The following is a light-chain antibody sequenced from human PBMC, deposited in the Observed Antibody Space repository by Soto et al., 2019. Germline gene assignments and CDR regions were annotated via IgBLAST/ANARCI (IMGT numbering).Light chain of an antibody. CDR3: AAWDDSLNGRV. CDR1: SSNIGSNT. Sequence: QSVLTQPPSASGTPGQSVTISCFGSSSNIGSNTVSWYQQLPGTAPKVLIYFNNQRPSGVPDRFSGSKSGTSASLAISGLQSEDEADYFCAAWDDSLNGRVFGGGTQLPVL. CDR2: FNN. J-gene: IGLJ2*01. V-gene: IGLV1-44*01.